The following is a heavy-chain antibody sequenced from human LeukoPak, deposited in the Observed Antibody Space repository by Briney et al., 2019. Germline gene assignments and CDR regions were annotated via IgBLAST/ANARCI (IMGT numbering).Heavy chain of an antibody. Sequence: GGSLRLSCAASGFTFSSYSMNWVRQAPGKGLEWVSSISSSSSYIYYADSVKGRFTISRDNAKNSLYLQMNSLRAEDTAVYYCARDRGYCSGGSCRSYYFDYWGQGTLVTVSS. V-gene: IGHV3-21*01. J-gene: IGHJ4*02. CDR2: ISSSSSYI. CDR3: ARDRGYCSGGSCRSYYFDY. D-gene: IGHD2-15*01. CDR1: GFTFSSYS.